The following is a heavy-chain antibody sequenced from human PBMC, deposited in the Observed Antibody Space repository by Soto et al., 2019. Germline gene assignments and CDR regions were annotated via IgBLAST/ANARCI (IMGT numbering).Heavy chain of an antibody. CDR1: GGSISSGGYY. V-gene: IGHV4-31*03. Sequence: PSETLSLTCTVSGGSISSGGYYWSWIRQHPGKGLEWIGYIYYNGNTYYNPSLKSRVSISLDTSKNQFSLNLRSATAADTAVYYCAGGSSKSWFDAWGQGTLVTVSS. J-gene: IGHJ5*02. CDR3: AGGSSKSWFDA. CDR2: IYYNGNT. D-gene: IGHD6-6*01.